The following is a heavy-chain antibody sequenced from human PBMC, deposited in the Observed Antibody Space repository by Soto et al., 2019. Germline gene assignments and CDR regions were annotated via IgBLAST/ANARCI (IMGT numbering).Heavy chain of an antibody. CDR3: GRDTPMVPYGMDV. CDR1: GFTFSGSS. D-gene: IGHD5-18*01. V-gene: IGHV3-73*01. J-gene: IGHJ6*02. Sequence: EVQLVESGGGLVQPGGSLKLSCAASGFTFSGSSMHWVRQASGKGLEWVGRIRSKADSYATAYAASVKGRFTISRDDSKNTAYLQMASLETEDTAVYYCGRDTPMVPYGMDVCGQGTTVTVSS. CDR2: IRSKADSYAT.